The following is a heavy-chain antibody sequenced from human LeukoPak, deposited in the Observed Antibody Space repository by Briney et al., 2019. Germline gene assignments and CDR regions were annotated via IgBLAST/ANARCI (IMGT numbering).Heavy chain of an antibody. D-gene: IGHD3-3*01. V-gene: IGHV4-4*07. Sequence: PSETLSLTCTVSGGSISSYYWSWIRQPAGKGLEWIGRIYTSGSTNYNPSLKSRVTMSLDTSKNQFSLKLSSVTAADTAVYYCARSITIFGVVIIGYFDYWGQGTLVTVSS. CDR2: IYTSGST. J-gene: IGHJ4*02. CDR1: GGSISSYY. CDR3: ARSITIFGVVIIGYFDY.